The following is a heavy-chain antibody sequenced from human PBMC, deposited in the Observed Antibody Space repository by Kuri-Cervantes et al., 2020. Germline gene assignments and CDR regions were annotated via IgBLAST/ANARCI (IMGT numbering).Heavy chain of an antibody. V-gene: IGHV3-23*01. D-gene: IGHD5-24*01. CDR1: GFTFSSFA. J-gene: IGHJ3*02. CDR3: ARWASDAFDI. CDR2: ISGSGGST. Sequence: GESLKISCAASGFTFSSFAMTWVRQAPGKGLGWVSAISGSGGSTYYADSVKGRFTISRDNSKNTLYLQMNSLRAEDTAVYYCARWASDAFDIWGQGAMVTVSS.